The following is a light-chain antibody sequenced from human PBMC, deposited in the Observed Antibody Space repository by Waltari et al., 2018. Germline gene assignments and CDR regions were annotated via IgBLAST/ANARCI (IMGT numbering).Light chain of an antibody. J-gene: IGLJ3*02. V-gene: IGLV2-14*01. CDR3: SSYASSSTLWV. Sequence: QSALTQPASVSGSPGQSITISCTGTSSDVGGSKYVSWYQQHPGKAPKLMIYEVSNRPAGISRRFSGYKAGNMASLTSSGLQAEDEADYYCSSYASSSTLWVFGGGTKLTVL. CDR1: SSDVGGSKY. CDR2: EVS.